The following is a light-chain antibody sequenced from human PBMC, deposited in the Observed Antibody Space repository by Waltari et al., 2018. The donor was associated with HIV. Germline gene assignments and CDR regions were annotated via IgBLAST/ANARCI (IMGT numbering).Light chain of an antibody. J-gene: IGLJ1*01. Sequence: QSALTQPAAVSGSPGQSITISCTGARGDVGTYNYVSWYQQLPGHAPKLIIYEVSNRPSGLSTRFSGSKSGNTASLTISGLQAEDEGYYYCSSYTSRDTFVFGTGTEVTVL. CDR1: RGDVGTYNY. V-gene: IGLV2-14*01. CDR3: SSYTSRDTFV. CDR2: EVS.